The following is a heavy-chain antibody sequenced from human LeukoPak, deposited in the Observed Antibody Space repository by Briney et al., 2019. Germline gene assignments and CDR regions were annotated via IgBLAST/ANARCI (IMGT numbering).Heavy chain of an antibody. CDR3: AKYGDYVFMFDP. CDR2: IYSGGST. V-gene: IGHV3-66*01. CDR1: GFTVSSNY. J-gene: IGHJ5*02. Sequence: GGSLRLSCAASGFTVSSNYMSWVRQAPGKGLEWVSVIYSGGSTYYADSVKGRFTISRDNSKNTLYLQMNSLRAEDTAVYYCAKYGDYVFMFDPWGQGTLVTVSS. D-gene: IGHD4-17*01.